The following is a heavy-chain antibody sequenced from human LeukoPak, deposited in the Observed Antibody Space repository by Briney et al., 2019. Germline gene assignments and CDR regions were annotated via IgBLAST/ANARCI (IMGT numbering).Heavy chain of an antibody. CDR3: AGHYPYYYDSSGYYGFDY. V-gene: IGHV4-34*01. J-gene: IGHJ4*02. CDR2: INHSGST. D-gene: IGHD3-22*01. CDR1: GGSFSGYY. Sequence: PSETLSLTCAVYGGSFSGYYWSWIRQPPGKGLEWIGEINHSGSTNYNPSLKSRVTISVDTSKNQFSLKLSSVTAADTAVYYCAGHYPYYYDSSGYYGFDYWGQGALVTVSS.